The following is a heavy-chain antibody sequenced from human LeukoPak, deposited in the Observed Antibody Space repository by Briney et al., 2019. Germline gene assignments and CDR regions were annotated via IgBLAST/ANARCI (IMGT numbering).Heavy chain of an antibody. CDR3: AKDGTRGTRFGKIPHYFDY. CDR2: INSKGSTI. D-gene: IGHD3-10*01. V-gene: IGHV3-11*04. Sequence: PGGSLRLSCAASGFTFSDYYMTWIRQAPGKGLEWVAHINSKGSTIYYAASVKGRFPISRDNAKNSLYLQMNSLRAEDTALYYCAKDGTRGTRFGKIPHYFDYWGQGTLVTVSS. CDR1: GFTFSDYY. J-gene: IGHJ4*02.